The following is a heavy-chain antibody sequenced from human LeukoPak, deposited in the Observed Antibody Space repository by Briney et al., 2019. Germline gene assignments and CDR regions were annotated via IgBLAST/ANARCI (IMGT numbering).Heavy chain of an antibody. CDR3: TRLDYYCSSNRCDYNWFDP. J-gene: IGHJ5*02. CDR2: IRNKADGGTT. CDR1: GFTFGDYA. D-gene: IGHD3-10*01. V-gene: IGHV3-49*04. Sequence: GGSLRLSCTASGFTFGDYAMSWVRQAPGKGLEWVGFIRNKADGGTTEYAASVKGRFTISRDDSKSIAYLQMNSLKTEDTAVYYCTRLDYYCSSNRCDYNWFDPWGQGTLVTVSS.